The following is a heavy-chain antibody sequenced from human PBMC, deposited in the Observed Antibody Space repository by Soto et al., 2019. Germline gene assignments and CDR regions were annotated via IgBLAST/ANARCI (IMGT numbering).Heavy chain of an antibody. Sequence: QLHLVQSEAEVKKPGASVSVSCKASGYNFTNYGITWVRQAPGQGLEWMGWISTYTGNTNYAQKLQGRVTMTTDTSTSTAYMDLTSLRPDDTAVYDCALSSVRGRHGPDHYGLDFWGQGTTVTVSS. CDR3: ALSSVRGRHGPDHYGLDF. D-gene: IGHD6-19*01. V-gene: IGHV1-18*04. CDR1: GYNFTNYG. CDR2: ISTYTGNT. J-gene: IGHJ6*02.